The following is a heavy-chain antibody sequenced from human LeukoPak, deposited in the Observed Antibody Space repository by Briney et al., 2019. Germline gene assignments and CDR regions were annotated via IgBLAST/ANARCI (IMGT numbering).Heavy chain of an antibody. CDR1: GGSISSSTYY. Sequence: SETLSLTCTVSGGSISSSTYYWGWIRQPPGKGLEWIGSIYYGGSTYYNPSLKSRVTISVDTSKNQFSLKLSSVTAADTAVYYCAREGFGIWGQGTLVTVSS. CDR2: IYYGGST. CDR3: AREGFGI. V-gene: IGHV4-39*07. J-gene: IGHJ4*02. D-gene: IGHD3-16*01.